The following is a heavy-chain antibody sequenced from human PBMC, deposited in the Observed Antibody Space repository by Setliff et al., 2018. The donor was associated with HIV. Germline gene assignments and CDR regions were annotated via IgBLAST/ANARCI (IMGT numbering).Heavy chain of an antibody. CDR3: AARNSGNPTRHFDY. CDR1: GGSITNNNYL. Sequence: SETLSLTCTVSGGSITNNNYLWSWVRQHPEKGLEWIAYIHHSGNAYYTPSLQSRATISVDTSQDQFSLRLTSVTAADTAVYYCAARNSGNPTRHFDYWGQGTLVTVSS. D-gene: IGHD3-10*01. CDR2: IHHSGNA. V-gene: IGHV4-30-4*01. J-gene: IGHJ4*02.